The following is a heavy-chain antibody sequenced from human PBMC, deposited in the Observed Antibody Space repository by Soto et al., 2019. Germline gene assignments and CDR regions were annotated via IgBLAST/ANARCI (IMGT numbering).Heavy chain of an antibody. CDR1: GYTLTELS. CDR3: ATKVDRVPALAMDV. Sequence: ASVKVSCKVSGYTLTELSVHWVRQAPGKGLEWMGGFDPEDGETIYAQKFQGRVTMTEDTSTDTAYMELSSLRSEDTAVYYCATKVDRVPALAMDVWGKGTTVTVSS. CDR2: FDPEDGET. V-gene: IGHV1-24*01. J-gene: IGHJ6*03. D-gene: IGHD2-2*01.